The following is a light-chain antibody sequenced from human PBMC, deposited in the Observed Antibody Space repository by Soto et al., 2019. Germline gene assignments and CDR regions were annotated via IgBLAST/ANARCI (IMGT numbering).Light chain of an antibody. V-gene: IGKV1-5*03. CDR2: KAS. Sequence: DIQMTQSPSTRSASVGDRVTITCRASQSISSWLAWYQQKPGKAPKLLSYKASSLESGVPSRFSGSGSGTEFTLTISSLQPDDFATYYCQQYNIYMTVGQATKVEIK. J-gene: IGKJ1*01. CDR3: QQYNIYMT. CDR1: QSISSW.